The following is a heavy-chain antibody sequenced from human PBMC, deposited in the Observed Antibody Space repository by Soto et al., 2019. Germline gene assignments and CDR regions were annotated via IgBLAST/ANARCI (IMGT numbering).Heavy chain of an antibody. CDR1: GFTFSGYS. Sequence: GGSLRLSCAASGFTFSGYSMNWVRQAPGKGLEWVSYISSSSSTIYYADSVKGRFTISRDNAKNSLYLQMNSLRDEDTAVYYCARDPDARDSSGYSNWFDPWGQGSLGTGS. D-gene: IGHD3-22*01. CDR2: ISSSSSTI. CDR3: ARDPDARDSSGYSNWFDP. J-gene: IGHJ5*02. V-gene: IGHV3-48*02.